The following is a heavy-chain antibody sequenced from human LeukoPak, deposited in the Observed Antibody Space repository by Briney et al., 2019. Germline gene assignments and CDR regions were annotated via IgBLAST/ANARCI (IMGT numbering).Heavy chain of an antibody. J-gene: IGHJ4*02. CDR2: IYSGGST. D-gene: IGHD3-10*01. CDR1: GFTVSSNY. V-gene: IGHV3-66*01. Sequence: GGSLRLSCAASGFTVSSNYMSWVRQAPGKGLEWVSVIYSGGSTYYADSVKGRFTISRDNSKNTLYLQMNSLRAEDTAVYYCASRITMVRGVRDYWGQGTLVTVSS. CDR3: ASRITMVRGVRDY.